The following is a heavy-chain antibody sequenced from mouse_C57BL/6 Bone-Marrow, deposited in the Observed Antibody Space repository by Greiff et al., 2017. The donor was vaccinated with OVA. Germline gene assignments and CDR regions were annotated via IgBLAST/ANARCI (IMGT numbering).Heavy chain of an antibody. V-gene: IGHV1-7*01. J-gene: IGHJ4*01. CDR3: TRELTMVSYYYAMDY. CDR2: INPSSGYT. CDR1: GYTFTSYW. D-gene: IGHD1-1*02. Sequence: VQLQQSGAELAKPGASVKLSCKASGYTFTSYWMNWVKQRPGQGLEWIGYINPSSGYTKYNQKFKDKAILTADNSSSTDYMQLSSLTYEDSAVYYCTRELTMVSYYYAMDYWGQGTSVTVSS.